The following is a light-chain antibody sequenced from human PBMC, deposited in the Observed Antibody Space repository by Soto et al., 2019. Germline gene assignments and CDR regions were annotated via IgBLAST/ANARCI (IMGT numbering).Light chain of an antibody. Sequence: QSVLTQPPSASGTPGQRVTISCSGSSSNIGSNYVYWYQQLPGTAPKLLIYRNNQRPSGVPDRFSGSKSCTSASLAISGLRFEDEADYYCAAWDDSLSGPNVVFGGGTKLTVL. CDR3: AAWDDSLSGPNVV. J-gene: IGLJ2*01. CDR1: SSNIGSNY. CDR2: RNN. V-gene: IGLV1-47*01.